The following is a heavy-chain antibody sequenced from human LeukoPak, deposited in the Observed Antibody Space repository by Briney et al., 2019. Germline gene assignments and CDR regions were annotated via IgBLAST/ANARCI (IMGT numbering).Heavy chain of an antibody. Sequence: SETLSLTCSVSGGSISSYYWSWIRQPAGKQPEWIGRMYTSGSTYYNPSLKSRVTMSADTSKNQFSLKLTSVTAADTSVYYCARGVTSPLDAFDIWGQGTTVTVSS. CDR2: MYTSGST. V-gene: IGHV4-4*07. D-gene: IGHD1-26*01. CDR1: GGSISSYY. CDR3: ARGVTSPLDAFDI. J-gene: IGHJ3*02.